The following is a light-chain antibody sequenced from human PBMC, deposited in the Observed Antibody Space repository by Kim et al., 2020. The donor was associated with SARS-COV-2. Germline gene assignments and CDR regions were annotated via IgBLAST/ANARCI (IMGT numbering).Light chain of an antibody. J-gene: IGLJ2*01. V-gene: IGLV1-40*01. Sequence: GQSVTISSTPSTPKIGAGYNVPWYQQLPGPAPKLLIYCNNNRPSGVPDRFSGSNSAPSASLAITGLQAADEPDYYCQSFDSSLREVFGGGTQLTVL. CDR3: QSFDSSLREV. CDR2: CNN. CDR1: TPKIGAGYN.